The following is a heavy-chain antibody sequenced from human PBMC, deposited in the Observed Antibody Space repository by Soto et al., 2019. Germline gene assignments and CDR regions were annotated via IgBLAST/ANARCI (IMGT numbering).Heavy chain of an antibody. D-gene: IGHD6-19*01. CDR2: IYYSGST. CDR1: GGSISSYY. CDR3: ARGGGPGGWYWNYYYGMDV. V-gene: IGHV4-59*01. Sequence: QVQLQESGPGLVKPSETLSLTCTVSGGSISSYYWSWIRQPPGKGLEWIGYIYYSGSTNYNPSLTSRVTISVDTSKNQFSLKLSSVTAADTAVYYCARGGGPGGWYWNYYYGMDVWGQGTTVTVSS. J-gene: IGHJ6*02.